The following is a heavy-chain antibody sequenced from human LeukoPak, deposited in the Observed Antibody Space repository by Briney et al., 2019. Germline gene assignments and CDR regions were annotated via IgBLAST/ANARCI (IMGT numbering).Heavy chain of an antibody. CDR3: ARDYDGSGREFDY. Sequence: PGGSLRLSCAASGFTFSSYSMNWVRQAPGKGLEWVSYISSSSSTIYYADSVKGRFTISRDNAKNSLYLQMNSPRAEDTAVYYWARDYDGSGREFDYWGQGTLAPVPP. V-gene: IGHV3-48*04. CDR2: ISSSSSTI. J-gene: IGHJ4*02. D-gene: IGHD3-10*01. CDR1: GFTFSSYS.